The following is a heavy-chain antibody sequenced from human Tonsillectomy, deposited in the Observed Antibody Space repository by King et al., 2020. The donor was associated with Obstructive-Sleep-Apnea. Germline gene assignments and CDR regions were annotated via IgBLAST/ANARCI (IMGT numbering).Heavy chain of an antibody. CDR1: DFNFNAYG. CDR3: AKEDSFGYDALDI. Sequence: VQLGESGGGLVQPGGSLRLSCAASDFNFNAYGTNWVRQAPGEGLEWLSKIIGNEGMSDYADTVRGRCTSSRDNSKNTLCLQMNSLRAEDTAVYYCAKEDSFGYDALDIWGQGTMVTVSS. D-gene: IGHD5-18*01. V-gene: IGHV3-23*04. J-gene: IGHJ3*02. CDR2: IIGNEGMS.